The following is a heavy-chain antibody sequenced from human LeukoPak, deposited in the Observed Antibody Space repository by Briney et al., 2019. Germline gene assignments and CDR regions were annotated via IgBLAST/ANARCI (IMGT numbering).Heavy chain of an antibody. J-gene: IGHJ4*02. CDR3: AKGPHPGQARVDY. Sequence: GGSLRLSCTASGFTLSSYAMSWVRQAPGKGLEWVSLISGNAGSTYYADSVKGRFTISRDNSKNTLYLQMNSLRAEDTAVYYCAKGPHPGQARVDYWGQGTLVTVSS. CDR2: ISGNAGST. CDR1: GFTLSSYA. V-gene: IGHV3-23*01.